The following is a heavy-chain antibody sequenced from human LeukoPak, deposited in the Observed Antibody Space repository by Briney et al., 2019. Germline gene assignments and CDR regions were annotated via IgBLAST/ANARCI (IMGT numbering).Heavy chain of an antibody. J-gene: IGHJ5*02. CDR3: AREPPDNYWFDP. V-gene: IGHV1-46*01. CDR2: IKPRGGSR. D-gene: IGHD1-14*01. CDR1: ASTFTSYY. Sequence: GASVKVSCKASASTFTSYYIHWVRQAPGQGLEYLGIIKPRGGSRDYAQKFQGRVIMTRDTSTSTVYMVLSSLRSEDTAGYFCAREPPDNYWFDPWGQGALVTVSS.